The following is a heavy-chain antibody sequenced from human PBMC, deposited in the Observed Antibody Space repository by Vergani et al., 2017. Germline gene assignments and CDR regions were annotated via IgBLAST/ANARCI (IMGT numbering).Heavy chain of an antibody. V-gene: IGHV2-5*02. CDR1: GSSPSTSGVG. CDR3: AHIFPVSSWPTFDY. J-gene: IGHJ4*02. D-gene: IGHD2-15*01. CDR2: IYWDDDK. Sequence: QITLKEPGPTLVKPTQTLTLTCTFPGSSPSTSGVGVGCIRQPPGRPLEWLALIYWDDDKRYSPSLKCRPTITKDTSKNQVVRTMTKMDPVDTATYYCAHIFPVSSWPTFDYWGQGTLVTVSS.